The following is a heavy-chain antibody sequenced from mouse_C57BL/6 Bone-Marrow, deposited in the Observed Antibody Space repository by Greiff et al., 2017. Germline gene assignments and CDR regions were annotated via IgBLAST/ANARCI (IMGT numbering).Heavy chain of an antibody. V-gene: IGHV1-78*01. J-gene: IGHJ2*01. CDR1: GYTFTDHT. Sequence: VQLQQSDAELVKPGASVKISCKVSGYTFTDHTIHLMKQRPDKGLEWIGYIYPREGSTKYNEKFKGKATLTADKSSSPADMQLNSLTSEDSAVYFCARGLDYFDYWGQGTTLTVSS. CDR2: IYPREGST. CDR3: ARGLDYFDY.